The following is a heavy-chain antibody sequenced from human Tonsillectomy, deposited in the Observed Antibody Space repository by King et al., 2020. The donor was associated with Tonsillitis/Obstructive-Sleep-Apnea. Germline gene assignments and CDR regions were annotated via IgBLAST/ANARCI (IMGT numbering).Heavy chain of an antibody. CDR3: AKEGRGSYFDY. J-gene: IGHJ4*02. V-gene: IGHV3-9*01. Sequence: QLVQSGGGLVQPGRSLRLSCAASGFTFDDYAMNWVRQAPGKGLEWVSGITWNSGSIGYADSVKGRFTISRDNAKNSLYLQMNSLRAEDTALYYCAKEGRGSYFDYWGQGTLVTVSS. D-gene: IGHD1-26*01. CDR1: GFTFDDYA. CDR2: ITWNSGSI.